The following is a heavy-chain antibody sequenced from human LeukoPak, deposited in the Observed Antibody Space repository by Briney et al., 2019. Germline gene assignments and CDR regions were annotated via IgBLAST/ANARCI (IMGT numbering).Heavy chain of an antibody. J-gene: IGHJ4*02. CDR2: ISGTGGST. Sequence: GGSLRLSCAASGFTFSNYTMSWVRQAPGKGLEWVSSISGTGGSTYYADSVKGRFTISRDNSNNTLFLQMNSLRAEDTAVYYCAIVRTGHYFDYWGQGTLVTVSS. V-gene: IGHV3-23*01. CDR3: AIVRTGHYFDY. CDR1: GFTFSNYT. D-gene: IGHD1-1*01.